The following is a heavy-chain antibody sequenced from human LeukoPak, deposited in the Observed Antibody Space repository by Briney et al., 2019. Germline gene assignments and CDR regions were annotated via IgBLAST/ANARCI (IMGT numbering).Heavy chain of an antibody. J-gene: IGHJ6*03. CDR1: GFTFSSYE. Sequence: PGGSLRLSCAASGFTFSSYEMNWVRQAPGKGLEWVSSISSSSSYIYYADSVKGRFTISRDNAKNSLYLQMNSLRAEDTAVYYCARDGRTDPVGYGYGYYYYYYMDVWGKGTTVTVSS. D-gene: IGHD5-18*01. CDR3: ARDGRTDPVGYGYGYYYYYYMDV. CDR2: ISSSSSYI. V-gene: IGHV3-21*01.